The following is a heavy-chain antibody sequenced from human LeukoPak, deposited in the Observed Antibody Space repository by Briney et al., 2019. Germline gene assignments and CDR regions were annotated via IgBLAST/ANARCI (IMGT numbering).Heavy chain of an antibody. CDR3: ARAPYDFWSGYLDY. V-gene: IGHV3-30*03. CDR1: GFTFSSYG. CDR2: ISYDGSNK. D-gene: IGHD3-3*01. Sequence: GGSLRLSCAASGFTFSSYGMHWVRQAPGKGLEWVAVISYDGSNKYYADSVKGRFTISRDNSKNTLYLQMNSLRAEDTAVYYCARAPYDFWSGYLDYWGQGTLVTVSS. J-gene: IGHJ4*02.